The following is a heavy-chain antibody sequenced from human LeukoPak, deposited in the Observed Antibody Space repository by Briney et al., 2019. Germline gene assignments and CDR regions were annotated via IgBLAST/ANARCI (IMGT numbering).Heavy chain of an antibody. CDR2: ISGSGGST. J-gene: IGHJ5*02. D-gene: IGHD1-26*01. V-gene: IGHV3-23*01. Sequence: GGSLRLSCAASGFTFSSYAMSWVRQAPGKGLEWASAISGSGGSTYYADSVKGRFTISRDNSKNTLYLQMNSLRAEDTAVYYCAKDPRSGSYHINWFDPWGQGTLVTVSS. CDR3: AKDPRSGSYHINWFDP. CDR1: GFTFSSYA.